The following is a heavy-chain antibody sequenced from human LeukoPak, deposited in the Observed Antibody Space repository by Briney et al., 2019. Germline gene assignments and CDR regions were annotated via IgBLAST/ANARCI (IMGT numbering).Heavy chain of an antibody. V-gene: IGHV1-2*02. CDR1: GYTFTGYY. CDR3: ARGVFSYYDSSGYHNWFDP. CDR2: INPNSGGT. Sequence: ASVKVSCKASGYTFTGYYMHWVRQAPGQGLKWMGWINPNSGGTNYAQKFQGRVTTTRDTSISTAYMELSRLRSDDTAVYYCARGVFSYYDSSGYHNWFDPWGQGTLVTVSS. J-gene: IGHJ5*02. D-gene: IGHD3-22*01.